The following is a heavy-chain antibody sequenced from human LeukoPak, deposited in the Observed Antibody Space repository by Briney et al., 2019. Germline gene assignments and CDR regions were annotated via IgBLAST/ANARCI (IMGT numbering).Heavy chain of an antibody. V-gene: IGHV3-30*03. D-gene: IGHD3-16*02. CDR1: GFTFSSYG. CDR2: ISYDGSTK. Sequence: AGGSLRLSCAASGFTFSSYGMHWVRQAPGKGLEWVAVISYDGSTKYYADSVKGRFTISRDNSKNTLYLQMNTLRAEDTAVYFCAREEHYRRYFALWGRGTLVTVSS. J-gene: IGHJ2*01. CDR3: AREEHYRRYFAL.